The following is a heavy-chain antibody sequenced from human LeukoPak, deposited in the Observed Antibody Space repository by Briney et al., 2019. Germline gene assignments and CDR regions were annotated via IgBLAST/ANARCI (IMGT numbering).Heavy chain of an antibody. J-gene: IGHJ5*01. V-gene: IGHV1-18*04. CDR3: ARAPSGTGVTWWFDS. CDR2: ITAYNGHT. Sequence: GASVKVSCKASGYTFTRYGINWVRQAPGQGLEWMAWITAYNGHTNYAQNLRGRVTVTTDTSTSTAYMELTSLRSDDTAIYYCARAPSGTGVTWWFDSWGQGTLVTVSS. CDR1: GYTFTRYG. D-gene: IGHD1-1*01.